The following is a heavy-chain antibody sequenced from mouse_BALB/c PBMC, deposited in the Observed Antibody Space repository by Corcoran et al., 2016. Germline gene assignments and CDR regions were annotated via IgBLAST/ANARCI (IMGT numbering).Heavy chain of an antibody. CDR3: SRGGDYDVYYTMDY. V-gene: IGHV1S34*01. D-gene: IGHD2-4*01. Sequence: LVMTGASVRISCKASGYSFTGYYMHWVKQSHGKSLDWVGYISCYNGVTSYNQKFKGKATFSVDTSSSTAYLQFNSLTSEDSAVYYCSRGGDYDVYYTMDYWGQGTSVTVSS. J-gene: IGHJ4*01. CDR1: GYSFTGYY. CDR2: ISCYNGVT.